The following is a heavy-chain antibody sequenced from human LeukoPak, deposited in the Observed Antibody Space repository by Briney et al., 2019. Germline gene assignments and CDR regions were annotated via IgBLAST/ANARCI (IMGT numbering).Heavy chain of an antibody. CDR1: GFTFSSYR. J-gene: IGHJ6*02. V-gene: IGHV3-21*01. D-gene: IGHD2-2*01. CDR3: ARDFLEGYCSSTSCLNYYGMDV. CDR2: ISSSSSYI. Sequence: GGSLRLSCAASGFTFSSYRMNWVRQAPGKGLEWVSSISSSSSYIYYADSVKGRFTISRDNAKNSLYLQMNSLRAEDTAVYYCARDFLEGYCSSTSCLNYYGMDVWGQGTTVTVSS.